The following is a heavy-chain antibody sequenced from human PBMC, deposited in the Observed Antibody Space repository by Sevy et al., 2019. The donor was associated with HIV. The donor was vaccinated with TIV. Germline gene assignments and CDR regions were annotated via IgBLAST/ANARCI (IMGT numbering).Heavy chain of an antibody. J-gene: IGHJ5*02. CDR1: GFTFSSYS. D-gene: IGHD3-16*01. CDR3: ARDSTGTLNCFDP. V-gene: IGHV3-48*02. CDR2: ISSSSTI. Sequence: GGSLRLSCAASGFTFSSYSMNWVRQAPGKGLEWVSYISSSSTIYYADSVKGRFTITRDNAKNSLYLQMKSLRDEDKAVYYCARDSTGTLNCFDPWGQGTLVTVSS.